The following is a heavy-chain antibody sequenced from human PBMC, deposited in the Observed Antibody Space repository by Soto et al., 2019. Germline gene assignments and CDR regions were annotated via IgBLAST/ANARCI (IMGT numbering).Heavy chain of an antibody. Sequence: SETLSLTCTVSGGSISSYYWSWIRQPPGKGLEWIGYIYYSGSTNYNPSLKSRVTISVDTSKNQFSLKLSSVTAADTAVYYCARDSKEHGAFDIWGQGTMVTVSS. CDR3: ARDSKEHGAFDI. D-gene: IGHD1-1*01. J-gene: IGHJ3*02. CDR1: GGSISSYY. CDR2: IYYSGST. V-gene: IGHV4-59*01.